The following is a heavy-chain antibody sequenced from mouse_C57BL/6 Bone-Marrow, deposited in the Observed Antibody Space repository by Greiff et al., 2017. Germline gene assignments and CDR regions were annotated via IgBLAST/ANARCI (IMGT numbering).Heavy chain of an antibody. J-gene: IGHJ4*01. D-gene: IGHD2-1*01. CDR3: ARRRGKDYYAMDY. CDR1: GYTFTSYW. V-gene: IGHV1-59*01. CDR2: IDPSDSYT. Sequence: QVQLQQPGAELVRPGTSVKLSCKASGYTFTSYWMHWVKQRPGQGLEWIGVIDPSDSYTNYNQKFKGKATLTVDTSSSTAYMQLSSLTSEDSAVYYCARRRGKDYYAMDYWGQGTSVTVSS.